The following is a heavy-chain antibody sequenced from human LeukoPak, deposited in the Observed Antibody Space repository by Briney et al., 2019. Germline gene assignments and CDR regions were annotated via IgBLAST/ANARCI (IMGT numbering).Heavy chain of an antibody. J-gene: IGHJ4*02. V-gene: IGHV3-11*01. Sequence: GGSLRLSCAASGFTFSDYYMSWIRQAPGKGLEWISYISNSGTTIYYSDSMRGRFTISRDNAKNSLYLQMNSLRAEDTAVYYCAAWDFWRGSGIDYWGQGTLVTVSS. CDR3: AAWDFWRGSGIDY. CDR2: ISNSGTTI. D-gene: IGHD3-3*01. CDR1: GFTFSDYY.